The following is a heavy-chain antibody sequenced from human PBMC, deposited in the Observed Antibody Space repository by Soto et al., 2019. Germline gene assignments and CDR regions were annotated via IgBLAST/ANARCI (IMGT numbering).Heavy chain of an antibody. D-gene: IGHD3-22*01. J-gene: IGHJ6*02. CDR1: GFTFSNAW. CDR2: IKSKTDGGTT. Sequence: PGGSLRLSCAASGFTFSNAWMSWVRQAPGKGLEWVGRIKSKTDGGTTDYAAPVKGRFTISRDDSKNTLYLQMNSLKTEDTAVYYCTRHTYYYDSSGYYYVGYYYYGMDVWGQGTTVTVSS. V-gene: IGHV3-15*01. CDR3: TRHTYYYDSSGYYYVGYYYYGMDV.